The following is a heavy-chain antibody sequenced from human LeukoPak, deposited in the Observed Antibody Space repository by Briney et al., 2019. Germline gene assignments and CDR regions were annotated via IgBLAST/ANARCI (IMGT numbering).Heavy chain of an antibody. J-gene: IGHJ4*02. Sequence: GGSLRLSCTASGFTFGDYAMSWVRQAPGKGLEWVGFIRSKAYGGTTEYAASVKGRFTISRDDSKTTAYLQMNSLKTEDTAVYYCTRDVTVTFDDWGQGTLVTVSS. CDR1: GFTFGDYA. CDR2: IRSKAYGGTT. CDR3: TRDVTVTFDD. D-gene: IGHD4-17*01. V-gene: IGHV3-49*04.